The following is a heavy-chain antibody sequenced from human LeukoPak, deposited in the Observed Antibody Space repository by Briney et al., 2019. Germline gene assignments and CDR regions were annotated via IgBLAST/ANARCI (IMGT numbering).Heavy chain of an antibody. CDR1: GYTFTSYE. CDR3: ARGGEQQLDDAFDI. V-gene: IGHV1-8*01. D-gene: IGHD6-13*01. CDR2: MKPNSGNT. Sequence: ASVKVSCKASGYTFTSYEINWVRQATGQGLEWMGWMKPNSGNTGYAQKFQGRVTMTRNTSISTAYMELSSLRSEDTAVYYCARGGEQQLDDAFDIWGQGTMVTVSS. J-gene: IGHJ3*02.